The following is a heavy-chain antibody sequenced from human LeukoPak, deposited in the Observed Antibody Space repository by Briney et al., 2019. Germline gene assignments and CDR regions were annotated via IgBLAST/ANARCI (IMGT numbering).Heavy chain of an antibody. D-gene: IGHD3-10*01. CDR3: ARLRITMVRGVALDP. CDR2: IYDSGTT. J-gene: IGHJ5*02. Sequence: SETLSLTCIVSGASITDYYWSWVRQPPGKGLEWIGCIYDSGTTNYNPSLKSRVIISVDTSKNQFSLKLSSVTAADTAVYYCARLRITMVRGVALDPWGQGTLVTVSS. CDR1: GASITDYY. V-gene: IGHV4-59*08.